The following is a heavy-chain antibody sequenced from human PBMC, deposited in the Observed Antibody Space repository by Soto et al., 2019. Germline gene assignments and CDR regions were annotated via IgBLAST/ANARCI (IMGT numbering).Heavy chain of an antibody. D-gene: IGHD4-17*01. CDR2: IYWDDDK. J-gene: IGHJ4*02. CDR1: GFSLSTSGVG. V-gene: IGHV2-5*02. Sequence: QITLKESGPTLVKPTQTLTLTSTFSGFSLSTSGVGVGWIRQPPGKALEWLALIYWDDDKRYSPSLKSRLTITKDTSKNQVVLTMTNMDPVDTATYYCARLDTVTRAFDYWGQGTLVTVSS. CDR3: ARLDTVTRAFDY.